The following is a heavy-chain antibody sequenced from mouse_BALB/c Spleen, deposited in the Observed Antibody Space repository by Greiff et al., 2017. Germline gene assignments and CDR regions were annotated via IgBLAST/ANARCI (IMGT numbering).Heavy chain of an antibody. J-gene: IGHJ3*01. CDR3: AREPWFAY. CDR2: INPSNGRT. V-gene: IGHV1S81*02. CDR1: GYTFTSYW. Sequence: VQLQQPGAELVKPGASVKLSCKASGYTFTSYWMHWVKQRPGQGLEWIGEINPSNGRTNYNEKFKSKATLTVDKSSSTAYMQLSSLTSEDSAVYYCAREPWFAYWGQGTLVTVSA.